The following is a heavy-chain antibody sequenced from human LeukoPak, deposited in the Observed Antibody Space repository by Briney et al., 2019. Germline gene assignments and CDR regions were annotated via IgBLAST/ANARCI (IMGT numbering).Heavy chain of an antibody. J-gene: IGHJ4*02. CDR1: GFTFNGYA. V-gene: IGHV3-23*01. D-gene: IGHD1-20*01. CDR3: AKDRLKYNWNDVMDY. CDR2: ISGNGGST. Sequence: PGGSLRLSCAASGFTFNGYAMSWVRQAPGKGLEWVSAISGNGGSTYYADSVKGHFTISRDNSKSTLYLQMNSLRVEDTAVYYCAKDRLKYNWNDVMDYWGQGTLVTVSS.